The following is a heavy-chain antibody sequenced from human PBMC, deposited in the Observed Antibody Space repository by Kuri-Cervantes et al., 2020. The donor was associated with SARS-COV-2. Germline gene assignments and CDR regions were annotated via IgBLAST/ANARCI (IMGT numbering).Heavy chain of an antibody. CDR2: IDPSGGGT. CDR3: ATLDPAAMHINTEFDY. J-gene: IGHJ4*02. Sequence: ASVKVSCKPSGYTFTTHYIHWVRQAPGQGLEWMGVIDPSGGGTTYAQNFQGRVTMTRDTSTSTVYMELSSLRPEDAAMYYCATLDPAAMHINTEFDYWGQGTLVTVSS. D-gene: IGHD2-2*01. V-gene: IGHV1-46*01. CDR1: GYTFTTHY.